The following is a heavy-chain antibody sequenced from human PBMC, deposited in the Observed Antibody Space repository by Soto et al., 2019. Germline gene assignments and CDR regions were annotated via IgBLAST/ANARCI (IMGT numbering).Heavy chain of an antibody. CDR2: IWDDGSNK. CDR3: AREGGYYRSRVFDY. J-gene: IGHJ4*02. CDR1: GFTFSRYG. D-gene: IGHD3-10*01. V-gene: IGHV3-33*01. Sequence: QVQLVESGGGVVQPGRSLRLSCAASGFTFSRYGMHLVRQAPGTVLEWVAVIWDDGSNKYYADAVKGRFTISRDTSKTTLYLQMNRLSDEDTAVSYCAREGGYYRSRVFDYWGQGTLVTVSS.